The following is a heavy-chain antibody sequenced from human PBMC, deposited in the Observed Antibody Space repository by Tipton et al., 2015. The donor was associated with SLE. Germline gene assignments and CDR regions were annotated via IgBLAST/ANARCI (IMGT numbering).Heavy chain of an antibody. Sequence: TLSLTCTVSGGSISDYYWSWIRQSPGKGLEWIGYIYYSGNTNYNPSLKSRITMSVDTSRNQFSLRLSSVTAADTAVYYCARVDTAMVFPFGGYYLDYWGQGILVTVSS. J-gene: IGHJ4*02. V-gene: IGHV4-59*08. D-gene: IGHD5-18*01. CDR1: GGSISDYY. CDR3: ARVDTAMVFPFGGYYLDY. CDR2: IYYSGNT.